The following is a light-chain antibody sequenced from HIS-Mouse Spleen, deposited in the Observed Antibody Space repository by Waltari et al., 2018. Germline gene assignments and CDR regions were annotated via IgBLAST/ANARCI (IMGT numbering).Light chain of an antibody. CDR3: SSYTSSSTYV. CDR2: DFS. Sequence: QSALTQPASVSGSPGQSITISCTGTSSDVGGYNYVSWYQQHPGKAPKPMIYDFSIRPSGVSNRVSGSKSGNTASLTISGLQAEDEADYYCSSYTSSSTYVFGTGTKVTVL. J-gene: IGLJ1*01. V-gene: IGLV2-14*03. CDR1: SSDVGGYNY.